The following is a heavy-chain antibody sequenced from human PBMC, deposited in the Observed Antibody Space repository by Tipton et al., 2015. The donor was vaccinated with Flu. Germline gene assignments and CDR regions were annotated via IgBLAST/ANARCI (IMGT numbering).Heavy chain of an antibody. CDR3: AREAAPTPGAGYQYES. D-gene: IGHD3-10*01. V-gene: IGHV4-59*01. Sequence: TLSLTCTVSDGSISSYYWSWIRQPPGKGLEWIGYIYYSGSTNYNPSLKSRVTISVDTSKNQFSLKLSSVTAADTAVYYCAREAAPTPGAGYQYESWGQGKLVTVSS. J-gene: IGHJ5*02. CDR2: IYYSGST. CDR1: DGSISSYY.